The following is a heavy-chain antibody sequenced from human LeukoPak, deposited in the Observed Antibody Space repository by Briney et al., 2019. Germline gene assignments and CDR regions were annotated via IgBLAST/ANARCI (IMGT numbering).Heavy chain of an antibody. CDR3: AKPRATVTTSNLFDP. CDR2: ISGSGGST. CDR1: GFTFSSYA. V-gene: IGHV3-23*01. J-gene: IGHJ5*02. Sequence: GGSPRLSCAASGFTFSSYAMSWVRQAPGKGLEWVSAISGSGGSTYYADSVKGRFTISRDNSKNTLYLQMNSLRAEDTAVYYCAKPRATVTTSNLFDPWGQGTLVTVSS. D-gene: IGHD4-17*01.